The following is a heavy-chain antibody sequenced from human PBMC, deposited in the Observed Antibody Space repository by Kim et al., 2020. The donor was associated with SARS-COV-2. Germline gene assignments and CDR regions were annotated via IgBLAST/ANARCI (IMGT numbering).Heavy chain of an antibody. CDR3: ARSLYGSGYNWFDP. J-gene: IGHJ5*02. D-gene: IGHD3-10*01. CDR2: IYYSGST. V-gene: IGHV4-31*03. Sequence: SETLSLTCTVSGGSISSGGYYWSWIRQHPGKGLEWIGYIYYSGSTYYNPSLKSRVTISVDTSKNQFSLKLSSVTAADTAVYYCARSLYGSGYNWFDPWGQGTLVTVSS. CDR1: GGSISSGGYY.